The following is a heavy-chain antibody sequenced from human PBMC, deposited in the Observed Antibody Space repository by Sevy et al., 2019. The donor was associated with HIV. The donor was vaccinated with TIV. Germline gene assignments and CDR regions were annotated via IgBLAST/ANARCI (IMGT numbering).Heavy chain of an antibody. J-gene: IGHJ4*02. CDR3: ARDSLSWIQSFDN. CDR1: GFSFSSYN. CDR2: ISSSSGAI. V-gene: IGHV3-48*01. D-gene: IGHD5-18*01. Sequence: GGSLRLSCAASGFSFSSYNMNWVRQAPGKGLEWVSYISSSSGAIYYAHSVKGRFTISRDNAKNSLYLQMTSLRAEDTAVYYCARDSLSWIQSFDNWGQGTLVTVSS.